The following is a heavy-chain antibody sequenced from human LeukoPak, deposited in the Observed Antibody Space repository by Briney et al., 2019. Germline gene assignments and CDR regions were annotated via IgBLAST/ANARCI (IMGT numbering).Heavy chain of an antibody. CDR3: ARAYDYVWGSYPGIDY. V-gene: IGHV4-34*01. CDR1: GGSFSGYY. Sequence: SETLSLTCAVYGGSFSGYYWSWIRQPPGKGLEWIGEINHSGSTNYNPSLKSRVTISVDTSKNQFSLKLSSVTAADTAVYYCARAYDYVWGSYPGIDYWGQGTLVTVSS. D-gene: IGHD3-16*01. J-gene: IGHJ4*02. CDR2: INHSGST.